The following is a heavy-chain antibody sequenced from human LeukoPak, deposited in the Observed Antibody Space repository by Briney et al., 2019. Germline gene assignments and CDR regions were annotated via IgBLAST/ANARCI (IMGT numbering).Heavy chain of an antibody. CDR1: GFTFSTYW. J-gene: IGHJ1*01. V-gene: IGHV3-74*01. Sequence: PGGSLRLSCAASGFTFSTYWMHSVRQAPGKGLVWVSRIKSDGSTNYADSVKGRFTISRDNAKNTVSLQMNSLRPEDTGVYYCARAPSEIGGYYPEYFRHWGQGTLVTVSS. D-gene: IGHD3-22*01. CDR2: IKSDGST. CDR3: ARAPSEIGGYYPEYFRH.